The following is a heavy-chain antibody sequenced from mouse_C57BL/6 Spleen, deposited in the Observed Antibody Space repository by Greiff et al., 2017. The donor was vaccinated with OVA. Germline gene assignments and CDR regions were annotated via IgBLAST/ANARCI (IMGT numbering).Heavy chain of an antibody. Sequence: QVQLQQPGAELVMPGASVKLSCKASGYTFTSYWMHWVKQRPGQGLEWLGEIDPSDSYTNYNQKFKGKSTLTVDKSSSTAYMQLSSLTSEDSAVYYCARWDGYWYFDVWGTGTTVTVSS. D-gene: IGHD2-3*01. V-gene: IGHV1-69*01. J-gene: IGHJ1*03. CDR2: IDPSDSYT. CDR1: GYTFTSYW. CDR3: ARWDGYWYFDV.